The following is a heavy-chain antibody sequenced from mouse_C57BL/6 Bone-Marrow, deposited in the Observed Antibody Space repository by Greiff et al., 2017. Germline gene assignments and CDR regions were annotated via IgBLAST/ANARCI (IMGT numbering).Heavy chain of an antibody. D-gene: IGHD1-1*01. Sequence: QVTLKECGPGILQPSQTLSLTCSFSGFSLSTFGMGVGWIRQPSGKGLEWLAHIWWDDDKYYNPALKSRLTISKDTSKNQVFLKIANVDTADTATYYCARIAVVAKGWYFDVWGTGTTVTVSS. CDR3: ARIAVVAKGWYFDV. J-gene: IGHJ1*03. CDR1: GFSLSTFGMG. V-gene: IGHV8-8*01. CDR2: IWWDDDK.